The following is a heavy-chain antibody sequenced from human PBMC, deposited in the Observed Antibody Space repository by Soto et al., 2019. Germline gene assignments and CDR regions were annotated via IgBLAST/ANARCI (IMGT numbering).Heavy chain of an antibody. CDR1: GFTFSLYS. D-gene: IGHD3-22*01. V-gene: IGHV3-21*01. Sequence: VQLVESGGGLVKPGGSLRLSCVASGFTFSLYSMVWVRQAPGKGLEWVSSISSGSRFIYYTDSMKGRFTISRDDAKNSLLLQMDSLRADDTAMYFCVRARATDSRPDYWGQGTLVTVSS. CDR2: ISSGSRFI. J-gene: IGHJ4*02. CDR3: VRARATDSRPDY.